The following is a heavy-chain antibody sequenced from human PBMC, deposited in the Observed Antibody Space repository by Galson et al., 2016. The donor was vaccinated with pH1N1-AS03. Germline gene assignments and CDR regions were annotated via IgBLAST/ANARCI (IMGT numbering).Heavy chain of an antibody. CDR2: IYHGEAGTS. CDR3: TTDSFCEPTT. Sequence: SLRLSCAGSTFIARSNYMSWVRQAPGKGLEWVSVIYHGEAGTSYYAASVKGRFTISRHISTNTVNLQMNKLRVEDTATYYCTTDSFCEPTTWGQGTLITVS. CDR1: TFIARSNY. V-gene: IGHV3-53*01. D-gene: IGHD3-22*01. J-gene: IGHJ5*02.